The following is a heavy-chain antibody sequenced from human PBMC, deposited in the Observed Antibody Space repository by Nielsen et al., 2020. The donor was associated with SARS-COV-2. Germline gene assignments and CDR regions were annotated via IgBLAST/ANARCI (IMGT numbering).Heavy chain of an antibody. D-gene: IGHD6-19*01. CDR3: AKGAYSSGWSAYFDY. CDR2: ISWNSGSI. CDR1: GFTFDEYA. Sequence: SLKISCAASGFTFDEYAMHWVRQAPGKGLEWVSGISWNSGSIGYADSVKGRFTISRDNAKNSLYLQMNSLRAEDTALYYCAKGAYSSGWSAYFDYWGQGTLVTVSS. J-gene: IGHJ4*02. V-gene: IGHV3-9*01.